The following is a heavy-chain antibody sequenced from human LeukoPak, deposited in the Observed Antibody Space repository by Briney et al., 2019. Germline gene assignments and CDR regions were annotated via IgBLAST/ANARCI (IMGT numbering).Heavy chain of an antibody. CDR2: ISAYNGNT. J-gene: IGHJ3*02. CDR3: ARLATMVRGARGAFDI. CDR1: GYTFTSYG. Sequence: ASVKVSCKASGYTFTSYGISWVRQAPGQGLEWMGWISAYNGNTNYAQKLQGRVTMTTDTSTSTAYMELRSLRSDDTAVYYCARLATMVRGARGAFDIWGQGTMVTVSS. V-gene: IGHV1-18*01. D-gene: IGHD3-10*01.